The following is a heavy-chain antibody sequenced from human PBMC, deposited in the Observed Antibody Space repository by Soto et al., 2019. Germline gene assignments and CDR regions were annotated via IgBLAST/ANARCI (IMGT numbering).Heavy chain of an antibody. CDR2: INPSGGST. J-gene: IGHJ1*01. Sequence: ASVKVSCKASGYSFTSYYMHWVRQAPGRGLEWMGIINPSGGSTSYAQKFQGRVTMTRDTSTSTVYMELSSLRSDDTAVYYCVRDNLGYFQHWGQGTLVTVSS. D-gene: IGHD3-16*01. CDR3: VRDNLGYFQH. CDR1: GYSFTSYY. V-gene: IGHV1-46*01.